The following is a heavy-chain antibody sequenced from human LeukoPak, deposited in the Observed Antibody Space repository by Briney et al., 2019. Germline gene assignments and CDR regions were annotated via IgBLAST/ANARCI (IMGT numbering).Heavy chain of an antibody. CDR3: ATDGAGFDT. CDR2: ISGDGGST. J-gene: IGHJ5*02. Sequence: QPGGSLRLSCAASGFTFDDYAMHWVRQAPGKGLEWVSLISGDGGSTYCADSVKGRFTISRDNAKKSLYLEMNNLRAEDTAVYYCATDGAGFDTWGQGVLVTVSS. CDR1: GFTFDDYA. V-gene: IGHV3-43*02.